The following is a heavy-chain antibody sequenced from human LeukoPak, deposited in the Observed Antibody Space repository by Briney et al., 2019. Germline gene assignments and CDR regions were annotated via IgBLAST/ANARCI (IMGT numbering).Heavy chain of an antibody. CDR3: ARHWDSYGKPWRNWFDP. CDR1: GGSINSYY. D-gene: IGHD5-18*01. CDR2: IYYSGST. Sequence: SETLPLTCTVSGGSINSYYWSWIRQPPGKGLEWIGYIYYSGSTNYNPSLKSRVTISVDTSKNQFSLKLSSVTAADTAVYYCARHWDSYGKPWRNWFDPWGQGTLVTVSS. J-gene: IGHJ5*02. V-gene: IGHV4-59*08.